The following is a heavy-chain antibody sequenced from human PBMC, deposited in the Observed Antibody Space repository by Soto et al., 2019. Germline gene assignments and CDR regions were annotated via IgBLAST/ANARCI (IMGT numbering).Heavy chain of an antibody. CDR1: GGSFSDYY. V-gene: IGHV3-72*01. Sequence: PGGYLRLSCAASGGSFSDYYIDWVRQVPGKGVEWVGRSRNKTNSYNPEYAPSVKDRFSISRDNSKDSMYLQMNSLKTEDTAVYYCARDTGGSYDYWGQGALVPVSS. J-gene: IGHJ4*02. D-gene: IGHD3-16*01. CDR3: ARDTGGSYDY. CDR2: SRNKTNSYNP.